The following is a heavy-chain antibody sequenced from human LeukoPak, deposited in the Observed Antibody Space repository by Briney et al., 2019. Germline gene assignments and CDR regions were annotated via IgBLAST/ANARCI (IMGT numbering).Heavy chain of an antibody. CDR1: GFTFSNYN. J-gene: IGHJ4*02. CDR3: ARDSQAVGTDFDY. CDR2: ISSSSSYI. D-gene: IGHD6-13*01. V-gene: IGHV3-21*01. Sequence: GGSLRLSCAASGFTFSNYNMNWVRQAPGKGLEWVSSISSSSSYITYTDSVKGRFTISRDNAKNSLYLQMHSLRAEDTAVYYCARDSQAVGTDFDYWGQGTLVTVSS.